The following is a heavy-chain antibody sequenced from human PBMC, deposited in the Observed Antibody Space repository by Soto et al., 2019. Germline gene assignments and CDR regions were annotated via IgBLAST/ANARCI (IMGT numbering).Heavy chain of an antibody. J-gene: IGHJ6*02. CDR2: IYYSGST. V-gene: IGHV4-39*01. Sequence: PSETLSLTCTVSGGSISSSSYYWGWIRQPPGKGLEWIGSIYYSGSTYYNPSLKSRVTISVDTSKNQFSLKLSSVTAADTAVYYCARGGSNSSSWYVGYYYYYGMDVWGQGTTVTVSS. CDR3: ARGGSNSSSWYVGYYYYYGMDV. CDR1: GGSISSSSYY. D-gene: IGHD6-13*01.